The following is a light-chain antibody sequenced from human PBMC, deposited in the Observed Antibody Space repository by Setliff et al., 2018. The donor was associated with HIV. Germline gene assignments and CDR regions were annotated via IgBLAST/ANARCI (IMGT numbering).Light chain of an antibody. V-gene: IGLV2-14*01. CDR1: SNDVGAYNY. CDR2: DVH. J-gene: IGLJ1*01. CDR3: RSYGGRLYV. Sequence: QSVLTQPASVSGSPGQSITISCTGTSNDVGAYNYVSWYRQFPGKVPKLMIFDVHNRPSGVSYRFSGSKSGNTASLTISGLQAEDEAVYYCRSYGGRLYVFGTGTKVTVL.